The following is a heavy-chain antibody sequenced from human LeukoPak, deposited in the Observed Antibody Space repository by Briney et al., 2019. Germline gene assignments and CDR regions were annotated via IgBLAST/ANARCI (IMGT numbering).Heavy chain of an antibody. Sequence: PGGSLRLSCAASGFTFDDYALHWVRQAPGKGLEWVSGISWNSGSIGYADSVKGRFTISRDNAKNSLYLQMNSLRAEDTALYYCAKDVSSYDAFDIWGQGTMVTVSS. CDR1: GFTFDDYA. CDR3: AKDVSSYDAFDI. V-gene: IGHV3-9*01. CDR2: ISWNSGSI. J-gene: IGHJ3*02.